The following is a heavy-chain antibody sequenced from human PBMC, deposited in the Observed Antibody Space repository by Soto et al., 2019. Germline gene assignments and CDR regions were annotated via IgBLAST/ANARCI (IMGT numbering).Heavy chain of an antibody. V-gene: IGHV1-69*02. CDR2: IIPILGIA. Sequence: QVQLVQSGAEVKKPGSSVKVSCKASGGTFSSYTISWVRQAPGQGLEWMGRIIPILGIANYAQKFQGRVTSTADKSTSTAYMELSSLTPEEMAVYYCLNIPHYWGKGTLVTVSS. CDR1: GGTFSSYT. CDR3: LNIPHY. J-gene: IGHJ4*02.